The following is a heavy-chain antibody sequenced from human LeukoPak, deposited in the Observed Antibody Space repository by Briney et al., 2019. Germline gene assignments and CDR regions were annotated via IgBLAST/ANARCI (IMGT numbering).Heavy chain of an antibody. D-gene: IGHD3-10*01. V-gene: IGHV4-38-2*02. CDR1: GYSISSGYY. Sequence: PSETLSLTCTVSGYSISSGYYWGWIRQPPGKGLEWIGSIYHSGRTYYNPSLKSRVTTSVDTSKNQFSLKLRSVTAADTAVYYCARGGRITTQRLTTDYYYYMDVWGKGTTVTVSS. J-gene: IGHJ6*03. CDR3: ARGGRITTQRLTTDYYYYMDV. CDR2: IYHSGRT.